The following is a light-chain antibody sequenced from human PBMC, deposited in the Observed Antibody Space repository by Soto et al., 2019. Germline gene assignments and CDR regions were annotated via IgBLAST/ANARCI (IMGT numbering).Light chain of an antibody. CDR3: QKSYSTPLT. J-gene: IGKJ5*01. CDR2: AAS. Sequence: EIQITQSPSSVSGSAVDRITITYLASQSISSYLNWYQQKPGKAPKLVIYAASSLQSGVPSRFSGSGAGTDFTLTISSLQPEDFATYYCQKSYSTPLTFGKGTQLEIK. CDR1: QSISSY. V-gene: IGKV1-39*01.